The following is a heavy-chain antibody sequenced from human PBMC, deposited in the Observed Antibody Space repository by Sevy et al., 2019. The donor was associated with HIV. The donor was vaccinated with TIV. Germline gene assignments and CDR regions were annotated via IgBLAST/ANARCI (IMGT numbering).Heavy chain of an antibody. CDR3: ARSIAAPRGMDV. D-gene: IGHD6-6*01. Sequence: SETLSLTCTVSGDSISSYYWSWIRQPPGKGLEWIGYIFYNGITNYHPSLKSRVTISVDTSKNKFSLKLSSVTASDTAVYYCARSIAAPRGMDVWGQGTTVTVSS. J-gene: IGHJ6*02. CDR1: GDSISSYY. CDR2: IFYNGIT. V-gene: IGHV4-59*01.